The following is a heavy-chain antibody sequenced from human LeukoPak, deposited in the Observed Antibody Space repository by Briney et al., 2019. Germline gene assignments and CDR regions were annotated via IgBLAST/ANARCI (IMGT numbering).Heavy chain of an antibody. CDR3: ARDGSAYNLDY. J-gene: IGHJ4*02. D-gene: IGHD5-24*01. CDR1: GFTFSSYA. CDR2: INNDGSYI. V-gene: IGHV3-74*01. Sequence: GGSLRLSCAASGFTFSSYAMSWVRQAPGKGLEWVSRINNDGSYINYADSVKGRFTTSRDNAKNTVNLQMNSLRAEDTAVYFCARDGSAYNLDYWGQGVQVTVSP.